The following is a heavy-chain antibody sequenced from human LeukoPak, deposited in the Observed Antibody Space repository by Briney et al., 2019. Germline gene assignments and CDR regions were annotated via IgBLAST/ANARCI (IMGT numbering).Heavy chain of an antibody. CDR3: ARDPAAAASHFYYYGMDV. CDR2: IYTSGST. CDR1: GGSISSYY. D-gene: IGHD6-13*01. J-gene: IGHJ6*02. Sequence: SETLSLTCTVSGGSISSYYWSWIRQPAGKGLEWIGRIYTSGSTNYNPSLESRVTMSVDTSKNQFSLKLSSVTAADTAVYYCARDPAAAASHFYYYGMDVWGQGTTVTVSS. V-gene: IGHV4-4*07.